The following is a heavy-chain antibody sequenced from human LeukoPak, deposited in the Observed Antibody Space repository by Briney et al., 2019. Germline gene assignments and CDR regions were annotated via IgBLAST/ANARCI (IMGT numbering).Heavy chain of an antibody. J-gene: IGHJ3*02. D-gene: IGHD1/OR15-1a*01. CDR1: CGHINSYY. V-gene: IGHV4-59*08. Sequence: SETLSLTYTLCCGHINSYYRSRIRQSPGKELEWIAYTHYSGDTKYNPSLRGRVTISVDTSKNYFSLRLTSVTAADTAIYYGPLHPGRTAAFDIWGQGTMVTVSS. CDR2: THYSGDT. CDR3: PLHPGRTAAFDI.